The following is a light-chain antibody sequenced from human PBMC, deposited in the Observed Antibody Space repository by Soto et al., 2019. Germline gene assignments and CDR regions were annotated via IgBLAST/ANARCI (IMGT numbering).Light chain of an antibody. CDR1: QGVRDD. CDR2: SAS. CDR3: LQERIYPLT. Sequence: IQMTQSPSSLSASVGDRVTITCRASQGVRDDVGWYQQQPGKAPKLLIYSASTLQGGVPSRFSGSGSGTDFTLTIIALQPEHFATDYCLQERIYPLTFGGGTKVEIK. V-gene: IGKV1-6*01. J-gene: IGKJ4*01.